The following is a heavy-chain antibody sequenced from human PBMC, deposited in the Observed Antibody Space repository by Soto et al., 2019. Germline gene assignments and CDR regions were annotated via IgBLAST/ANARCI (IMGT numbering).Heavy chain of an antibody. J-gene: IGHJ5*02. CDR3: ARDGDPGYSFWSGPLGGGRFDP. CDR2: IVPLFGTA. V-gene: IGHV1-69*12. Sequence: QVQLVQSGAEVKEPGSSVNVSCKTSGGTFGNTAVTWVRQVPGQGLEWIGGIVPLFGTANYAQKFRGRVMIAADASTSTAYMDLSSLRSDDTAIYYWARDGDPGYSFWSGPLGGGRFDPWGQGTLVTVSS. D-gene: IGHD3-3*01. CDR1: GGTFGNTA.